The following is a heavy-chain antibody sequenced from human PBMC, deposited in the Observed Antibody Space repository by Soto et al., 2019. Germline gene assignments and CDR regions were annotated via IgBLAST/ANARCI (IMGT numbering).Heavy chain of an antibody. D-gene: IGHD3-16*02. Sequence: EVQLVESGGGLAQPGGSLRLSCVTSGFTFSGHDMHWVRQAPGKGLEWVSAFGAADVTHYAGSVEGRFVISRDNRRNTLYLQMNNLRVGDTAVYFCAKRGSRGLIDALDAWGRGTTVSV. CDR2: FGAADVT. CDR1: GFTFSGHD. J-gene: IGHJ6*02. CDR3: AKRGSRGLIDALDA. V-gene: IGHV3-13*04.